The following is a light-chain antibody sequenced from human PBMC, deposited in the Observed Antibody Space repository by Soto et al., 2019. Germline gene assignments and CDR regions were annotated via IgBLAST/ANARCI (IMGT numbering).Light chain of an antibody. CDR1: SSDVGGYNY. CDR2: EVS. CDR3: SSYAGSNNL. V-gene: IGLV2-8*01. Sequence: QSVLTQPPSASGSPGQSVTISCTGTSSDVGGYNYVSWYQQHPGKAPKLMIYEVSQRPSGVPDRFSGSKSGNTASLTVSGLQAEDEADYYCSSYAGSNNLFGGGTKLSVL. J-gene: IGLJ2*01.